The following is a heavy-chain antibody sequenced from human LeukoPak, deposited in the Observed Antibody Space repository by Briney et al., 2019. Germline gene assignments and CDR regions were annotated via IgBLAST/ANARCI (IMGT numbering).Heavy chain of an antibody. CDR1: GFTVSSNS. Sequence: GGSLRLSCTVSGFTVSSNSMSWVRQAPGKGLEWVSFIYSGGNTHYSDSVKGRFTISRDNSKNTLYLQMNSLRAEDTAVYYCAKAQVGATQYYFDYWGQGTLVTVSS. J-gene: IGHJ4*02. CDR3: AKAQVGATQYYFDY. D-gene: IGHD1-26*01. V-gene: IGHV3-53*01. CDR2: IYSGGNT.